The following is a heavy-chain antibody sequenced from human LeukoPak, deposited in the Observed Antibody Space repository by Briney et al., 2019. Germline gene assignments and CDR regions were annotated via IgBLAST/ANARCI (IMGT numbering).Heavy chain of an antibody. D-gene: IGHD3-22*01. J-gene: IGHJ4*02. CDR2: ISTSSSYT. CDR3: VRGQLYYYESSDNADY. CDR1: GFTFSDYY. Sequence: PGGSLRLSCAASGFTFSDYYMSWIRQAPGKGLEWVSYISTSSSYTNYADSVKGRFTISRDNAKNSLYLQMNSLRAEDTAVYYCVRGQLYYYESSDNADYWGQGTLVTVSS. V-gene: IGHV3-11*06.